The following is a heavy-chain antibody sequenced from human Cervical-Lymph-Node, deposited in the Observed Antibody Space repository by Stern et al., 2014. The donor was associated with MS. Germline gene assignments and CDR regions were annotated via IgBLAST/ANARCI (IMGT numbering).Heavy chain of an antibody. D-gene: IGHD3-10*01. J-gene: IGHJ4*02. CDR2: IWSDGRNK. V-gene: IGHV3-33*01. CDR3: ARDSGPGYFDY. CDR1: GFTFSTYG. Sequence: VQLVESGGGVVQPGRSLRLSCAVSGFTFSTYGMHWLRQAPGKGLEWVAVIWSDGRNKYYADSVRGRLTVSRDNSKNTLYLEMNSLRAEDTAVYYCARDSGPGYFDYWGQGTLVTVSS.